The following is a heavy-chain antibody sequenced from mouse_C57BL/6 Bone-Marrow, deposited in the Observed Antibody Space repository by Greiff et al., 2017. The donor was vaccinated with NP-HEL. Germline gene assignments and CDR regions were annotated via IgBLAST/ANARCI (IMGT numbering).Heavy chain of an antibody. J-gene: IGHJ4*01. V-gene: IGHV1-81*01. CDR1: GYTFTSYG. D-gene: IGHD1-1*01. CDR2: IYPRSGNT. CDR3: ARRGYYGSSSVLPMDY. Sequence: QVQLQQSGAELARPGASVKLSCKASGYTFTSYGISWVKQRTGQGLEWIGEIYPRSGNTYYNEKFKGKATLTADKSSSTAYMELRSLTSEDSAVYVCARRGYYGSSSVLPMDYWGQGTSVTVSS.